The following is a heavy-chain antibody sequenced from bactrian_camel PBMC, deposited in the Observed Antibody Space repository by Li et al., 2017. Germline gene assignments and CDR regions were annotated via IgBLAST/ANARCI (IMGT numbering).Heavy chain of an antibody. CDR1: GFIFRNSG. D-gene: IGHD2*01. Sequence: VQLVESGGGLVQAGESLRLSCSASGFIFRNSGMSWLRQAPGMQREAVAHVDTKGTPTYYADSMKGRFIISRDNAKTILYLEMNSLKPEDTTMYYCAASVGGQYCSGPYLARRANFEGQGTQVTVS. V-gene: IGHV3S31*01. J-gene: IGHJ4*01. CDR2: VDTKGTPT.